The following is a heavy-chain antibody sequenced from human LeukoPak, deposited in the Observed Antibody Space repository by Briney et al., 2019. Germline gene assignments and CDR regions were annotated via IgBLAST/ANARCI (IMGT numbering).Heavy chain of an antibody. V-gene: IGHV1-69*13. CDR3: ARGHYYDIDAFDI. CDR2: IIPIFGTA. J-gene: IGHJ3*02. CDR1: GGTFSSYA. D-gene: IGHD3-22*01. Sequence: SVKVSCKASGGTFSSYAISWVRQAPGQGLEWMGGIIPIFGTANYAQKFQGRVTITADESTSTAYMELSSLRSGDTAVYYCARGHYYDIDAFDIWGQGTMVTVSS.